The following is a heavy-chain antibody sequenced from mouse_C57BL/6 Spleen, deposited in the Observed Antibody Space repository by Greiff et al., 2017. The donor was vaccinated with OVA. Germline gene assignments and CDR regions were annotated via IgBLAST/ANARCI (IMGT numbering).Heavy chain of an antibody. CDR3: ARVDYYGSYWYFDV. V-gene: IGHV3-6*01. D-gene: IGHD1-1*01. CDR1: GYSITSGYY. Sequence: EVKLVESGPGLVKPSQSLSLTCSVTGYSITSGYYWNWIRQFPGNKLEWMGYISYDGSNNYNPSLKNRISITRDTSKIQVFLKLNSVTTEDTATYYGARVDYYGSYWYFDVWGTGTTVTVSS. CDR2: ISYDGSN. J-gene: IGHJ1*03.